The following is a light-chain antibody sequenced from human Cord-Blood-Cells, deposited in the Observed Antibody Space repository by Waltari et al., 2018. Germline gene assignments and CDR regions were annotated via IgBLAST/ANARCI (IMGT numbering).Light chain of an antibody. CDR3: QQYNSYSGT. CDR2: KAS. Sequence: DIQITQAPSPLSASLGDRVTITCRASQSISSWLAWYQQKPGKAPKLLIYKASSLESGVPSRFSGSGSGTEFTLTISSLPPDDFATYYCQQYNSYSGTFGQGTKVEIK. J-gene: IGKJ1*01. CDR1: QSISSW. V-gene: IGKV1-5*03.